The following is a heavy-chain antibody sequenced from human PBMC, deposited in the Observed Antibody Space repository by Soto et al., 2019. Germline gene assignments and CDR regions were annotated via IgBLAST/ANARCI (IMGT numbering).Heavy chain of an antibody. V-gene: IGHV3-30*18. J-gene: IGHJ2*01. CDR2: ISYDGSNK. CDR3: AKVGSSGWSYWYFDL. Sequence: QVQLVESGGGVVQPGRSLRLSCAASGFTFSSYGMHWVRQAPGKGLEWVAVISYDGSNKYYADSVKGRFTISRDNSKNPLYLQMNSLRAEDTAVYYCAKVGSSGWSYWYFDLWGRGTLVTVSS. CDR1: GFTFSSYG. D-gene: IGHD6-19*01.